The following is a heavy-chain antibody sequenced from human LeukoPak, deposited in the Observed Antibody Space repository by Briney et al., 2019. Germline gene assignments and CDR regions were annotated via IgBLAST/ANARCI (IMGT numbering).Heavy chain of an antibody. CDR3: AKVRDLDTVLGRFDN. V-gene: IGHV3-23*01. J-gene: IGHJ5*02. D-gene: IGHD5-18*01. Sequence: PGGSLRLSCAASGFTFSSYAMSWVRQAPGKGLEWVSVISGNGGRTYYADSVKGRFTISRDNSKNTLYLQMNSLRGEDTAVYYCAKVRDLDTVLGRFDNWGQGTLVTVSS. CDR2: ISGNGGRT. CDR1: GFTFSSYA.